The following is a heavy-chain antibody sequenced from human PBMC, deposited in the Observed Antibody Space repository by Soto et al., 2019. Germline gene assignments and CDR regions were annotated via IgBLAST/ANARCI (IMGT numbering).Heavy chain of an antibody. CDR3: ARWGGYGDE. Sequence: EVQLLESGGGLVQPGGSLRLSCAASGFTFSTYSMAWVRQAPGKGLAWVSGLSDGGANTFYADSVKGRFTISVDNSKNTVYLQMNSLRVEDTAVYYCARWGGYGDEWGQGTLVTVSS. D-gene: IGHD6-25*01. CDR1: GFTFSTYS. V-gene: IGHV3-23*01. J-gene: IGHJ4*02. CDR2: LSDGGANT.